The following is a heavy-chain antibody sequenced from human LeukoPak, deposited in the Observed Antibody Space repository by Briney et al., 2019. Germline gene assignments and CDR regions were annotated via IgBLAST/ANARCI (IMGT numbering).Heavy chain of an antibody. Sequence: MASETLSLTCTVSGGSISSYYWSWIRQPPGKGLEWIGYIYYSGSTNYNPSLKGRVTISVDTSKNQFSLKLSSVTAADTAVYYCARAGNSSGYYWRFDPWGQGTLVTVSS. CDR3: ARAGNSSGYYWRFDP. J-gene: IGHJ5*02. V-gene: IGHV4-59*01. CDR1: GGSISSYY. D-gene: IGHD3-22*01. CDR2: IYYSGST.